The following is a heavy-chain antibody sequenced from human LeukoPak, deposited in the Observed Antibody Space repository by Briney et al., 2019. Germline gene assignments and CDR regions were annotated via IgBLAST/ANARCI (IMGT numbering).Heavy chain of an antibody. CDR1: GGSVSSGDYY. CDR3: ARVEATATAYFDY. CDR2: IYPSGNT. V-gene: IGHV4-61*02. D-gene: IGHD5-18*01. J-gene: IGHJ4*02. Sequence: PSETLSLTCTVSGGSVSSGDYYWSWIRQPAGEGLEWSGRIYPSGNTNYNPSLKSRVTISMDTSKNRISLKVSSVTAADTAVYYCARVEATATAYFDYWGQGTLVTVSS.